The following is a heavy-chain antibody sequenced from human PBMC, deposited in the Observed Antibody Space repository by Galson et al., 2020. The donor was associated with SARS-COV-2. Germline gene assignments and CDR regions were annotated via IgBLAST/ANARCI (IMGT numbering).Heavy chain of an antibody. J-gene: IGHJ3*02. Sequence: QAGGSLRLSCAASGFTFSSYGMHWVRQAPGKGLEWVAVIWYEGSNKYYADSVQGRFTISRDNSKNTLYLQMNSLRAEDTAVYYCARSEHSSGWDDAFDIWGQGTMVTVSS. D-gene: IGHD6-19*01. CDR2: IWYEGSNK. CDR1: GFTFSSYG. CDR3: ARSEHSSGWDDAFDI. V-gene: IGHV3-33*01.